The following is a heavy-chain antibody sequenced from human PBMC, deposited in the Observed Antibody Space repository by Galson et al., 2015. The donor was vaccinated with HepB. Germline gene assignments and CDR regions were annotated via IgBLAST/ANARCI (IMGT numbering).Heavy chain of an antibody. D-gene: IGHD1-26*01. J-gene: IGHJ4*02. CDR3: TRPCGWELLTGGE. CDR2: IRSKANSYAT. CDR1: GFTFSGSA. Sequence: SLRLSCAASGFTFSGSAMHWVRQASGKGLEWVGRIRSKANSYATAYAASVKGRFAISRDDSKNTAYLQMNSLKTEDTAVYYCTRPCGWELLTGGEWGQGTLVTVSS. V-gene: IGHV3-73*01.